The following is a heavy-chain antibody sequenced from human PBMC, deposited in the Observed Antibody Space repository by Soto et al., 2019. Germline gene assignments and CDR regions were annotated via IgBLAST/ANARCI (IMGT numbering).Heavy chain of an antibody. CDR2: IYSGGST. CDR1: GVTVSSNH. CDR3: ARHGYNYGGGYFDY. Sequence: GGYLGLSCAASGVTVSSNHMSRVRQAPGKGLEWVSVIYSGGSTYYADSVKGRFTISRDNSKNTLYLQMNSLRAEDTAVYYCARHGYNYGGGYFDYWGQGT. J-gene: IGHJ4*02. V-gene: IGHV3-66*04. D-gene: IGHD5-18*01.